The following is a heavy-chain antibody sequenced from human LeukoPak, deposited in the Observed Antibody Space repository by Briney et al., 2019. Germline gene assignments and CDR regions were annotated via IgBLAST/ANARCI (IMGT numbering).Heavy chain of an antibody. CDR2: IRSKANSYAT. D-gene: IGHD6-19*01. CDR1: GFTFSGSA. J-gene: IGHJ4*02. Sequence: GGSLRLSCAASGFTFSGSARHWVRQASGKGLEWVGRIRSKANSYATAYAASVKGRFTISRDDSKNTAYLQMNSLKTEDTAVYYCTRRGSIAVAGMGDYWGQGTLVTVSS. V-gene: IGHV3-73*01. CDR3: TRRGSIAVAGMGDY.